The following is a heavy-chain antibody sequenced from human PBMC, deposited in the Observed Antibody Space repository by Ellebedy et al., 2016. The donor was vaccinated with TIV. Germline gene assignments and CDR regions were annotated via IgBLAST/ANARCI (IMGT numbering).Heavy chain of an antibody. D-gene: IGHD1-26*01. V-gene: IGHV1-46*01. Sequence: ASVQVSCKASGYIFTDYYIHWVRQAPGQGLEWMGIINPSGGSTSYAQKFQGRVTMTRDTSTSTVYMELSSLRSEDTAVYYCARGSVGATDPIDYWGQGTLVTVSS. CDR2: INPSGGST. CDR3: ARGSVGATDPIDY. J-gene: IGHJ4*02. CDR1: GYIFTDYY.